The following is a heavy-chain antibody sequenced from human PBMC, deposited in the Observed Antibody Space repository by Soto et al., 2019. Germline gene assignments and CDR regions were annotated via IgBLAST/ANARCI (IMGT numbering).Heavy chain of an antibody. Sequence: SVKVSCKASGGTFSSYAISWVRQAPGQGLEWMGGIIPIFGTANYAQKFQGRVTITADKSTSTAYMELSSLRSEDTAVYYCASSTARITIFGVVIPMGDYWGQGTLVTVSS. CDR2: IIPIFGTA. J-gene: IGHJ4*02. D-gene: IGHD3-3*01. V-gene: IGHV1-69*06. CDR1: GGTFSSYA. CDR3: ASSTARITIFGVVIPMGDY.